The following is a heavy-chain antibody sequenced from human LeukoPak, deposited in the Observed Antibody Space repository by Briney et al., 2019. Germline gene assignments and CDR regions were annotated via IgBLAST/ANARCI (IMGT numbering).Heavy chain of an antibody. J-gene: IGHJ3*02. CDR2: IYYSGST. D-gene: IGHD2-2*01. V-gene: IGHV4-30-4*01. CDR1: GGSISSGDYY. CDR3: ARGMNQLQNAFDI. Sequence: SETLSLTCTVSGGSISSGDYYWSWIRQPPGKGLEWIGYIYYSGSTYYNPSLKSRVTISVDTSKNQFSLKLSSVTAADTAVYYCARGMNQLQNAFDIWGQGTMVTVSS.